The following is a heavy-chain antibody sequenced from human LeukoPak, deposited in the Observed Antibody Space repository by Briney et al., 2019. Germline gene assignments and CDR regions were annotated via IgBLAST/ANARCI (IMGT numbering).Heavy chain of an antibody. CDR2: ISVSGGST. CDR3: AKLYRSQLVQPYFDY. J-gene: IGHJ4*02. CDR1: VFTFSSSA. V-gene: IGHV3-23*01. Sequence: GGSLRVSCAASVFTFSSSAMSWVRQAPGKGLGWVSAISVSGGSTYYADSVKGRFTISRDNSKNTLYLQMNSLRAEDTAVYYCAKLYRSQLVQPYFDYWGQGTLVTVSS. D-gene: IGHD6-13*01.